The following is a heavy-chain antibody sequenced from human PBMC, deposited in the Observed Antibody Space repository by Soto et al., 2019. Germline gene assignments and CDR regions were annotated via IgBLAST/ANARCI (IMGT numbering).Heavy chain of an antibody. J-gene: IGHJ4*02. D-gene: IGHD3-22*01. CDR3: ARHGYYYDSSGYYSYFHN. CDR1: GGTFSSYA. Sequence: QVQLVQSVAEVKNPGSSVKVSCKASGGTFSSYAISWVRQAPGQGLEWMGGIIPIFGTANYAQKFQDRVTITADASTSTAYMELSSLRSEDTAVYYCARHGYYYDSSGYYSYFHNRAQGTLVTVSS. V-gene: IGHV1-69*12. CDR2: IIPIFGTA.